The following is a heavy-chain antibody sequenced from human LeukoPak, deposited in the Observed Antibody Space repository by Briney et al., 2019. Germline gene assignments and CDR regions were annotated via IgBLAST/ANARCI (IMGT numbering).Heavy chain of an antibody. CDR2: IYYSGST. J-gene: IGHJ6*02. D-gene: IGHD3-10*01. CDR3: ARDRMVRENYYYYYGMDV. Sequence: PSETLSLTCTVSGGSISSGDYYWSWIRQPPGKGLEWIGYIYYSGSTYYNPSLKSRVTISVDTSKNQFSLKLSSVTAADTAVYYCARDRMVRENYYYYYGMDVWGQGTTVTVSS. V-gene: IGHV4-30-4*01. CDR1: GGSISSGDYY.